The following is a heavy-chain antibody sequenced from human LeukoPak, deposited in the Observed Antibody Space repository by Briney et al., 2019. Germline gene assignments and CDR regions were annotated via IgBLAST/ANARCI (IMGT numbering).Heavy chain of an antibody. CDR3: ACPRGWHGYGAYDI. J-gene: IGHJ3*02. D-gene: IGHD6-19*01. CDR2: MNQAGNEK. V-gene: IGHV3-7*05. CDR1: GFAFSSYW. Sequence: GGSLRLSCAASGFAFSSYWMSWIRQAPGKGLEWVANMNQAGNEKYYVDSVGGRFTISRDNAKSSLYLQMNSLRAEDTAVYYCACPRGWHGYGAYDIWGQGTMVTVSS.